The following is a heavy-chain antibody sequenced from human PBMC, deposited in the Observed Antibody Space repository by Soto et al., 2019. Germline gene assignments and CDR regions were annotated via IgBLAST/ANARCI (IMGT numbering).Heavy chain of an antibody. D-gene: IGHD1-7*01. CDR3: ARDLHNWNYFWWFDP. Sequence: SETLSLTCAVYGGSFSGYYWSWIRQPPGKGLEWIGEINHSGSTNYNPSLKSRVTISVDTSKNQFSLKLSSVTAADTAVYYCARDLHNWNYFWWFDPWGQGTLVTVSS. CDR2: INHSGST. J-gene: IGHJ5*02. V-gene: IGHV4-34*01. CDR1: GGSFSGYY.